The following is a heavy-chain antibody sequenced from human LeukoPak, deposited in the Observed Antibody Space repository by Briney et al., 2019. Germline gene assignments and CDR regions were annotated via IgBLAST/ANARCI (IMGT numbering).Heavy chain of an antibody. V-gene: IGHV3-30*18. CDR1: GFTFRSYD. Sequence: GGSLRLSCAASGFTFRSYDMHWVRQAPGKGLQWVAVSSYDGCNKYHTDSVKGRFTISRDSSKNTLYLQMNSLRAEDTAVYYCAKDSEIAAAGSYWYFDLWGRGTLVTASS. J-gene: IGHJ2*01. CDR3: AKDSEIAAAGSYWYFDL. D-gene: IGHD6-13*01. CDR2: SSYDGCNK.